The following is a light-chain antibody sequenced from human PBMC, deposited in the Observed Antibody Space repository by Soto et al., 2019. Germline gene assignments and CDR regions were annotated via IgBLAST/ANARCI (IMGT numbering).Light chain of an antibody. CDR3: LQHNARRT. J-gene: IGKJ1*01. CDR1: ND. V-gene: IGKV1-17*01. Sequence: NDLGWFQQQPGKAPKCLISDASSLQTGVPSRFSGSGSGTEFSLTISSLQPEDFATYFCLQHNARRTFGQGTKVDIK. CDR2: DAS.